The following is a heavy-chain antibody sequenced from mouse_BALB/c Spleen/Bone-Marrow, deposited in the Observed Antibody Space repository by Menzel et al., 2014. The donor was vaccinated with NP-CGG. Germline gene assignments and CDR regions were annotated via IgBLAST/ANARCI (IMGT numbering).Heavy chain of an antibody. J-gene: IGHJ4*01. Sequence: VQLQQPGPELVKPGASVKISCKASGYAFSSSWMNWVKQRPGQGLEWIGRIYPGDGDTKYNGKFKGKATLTADKSSNTAYMQLSSLTSVDSAVYFCARSDGYRDMDYWGQGTSVTVSS. V-gene: IGHV1-82*01. CDR1: GYAFSSSW. CDR3: ARSDGYRDMDY. D-gene: IGHD2-3*01. CDR2: IYPGDGDT.